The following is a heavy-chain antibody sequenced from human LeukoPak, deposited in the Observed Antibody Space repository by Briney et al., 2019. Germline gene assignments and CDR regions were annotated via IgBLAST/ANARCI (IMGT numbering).Heavy chain of an antibody. J-gene: IGHJ4*02. CDR2: IYSGDNT. D-gene: IGHD2-8*01. CDR3: ARNGGRSFYFDS. V-gene: IGHV3-66*01. Sequence: GGSLRLSCAASGFTVSNNYMTWVRQAPGKGLDWVSVIYSGDNTYYADSVKGRFTISRDNSKNTLYLQMNSLRVEDTAVYYCARNGGRSFYFDSWGQGTLVTVSS. CDR1: GFTVSNNY.